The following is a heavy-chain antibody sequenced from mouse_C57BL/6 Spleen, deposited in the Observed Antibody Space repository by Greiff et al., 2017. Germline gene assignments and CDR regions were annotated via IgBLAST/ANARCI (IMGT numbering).Heavy chain of an antibody. Sequence: EVLLVESGGGLVQPGGSLKLSCAASGFTFSDYYMYWVRQTPEKRLEWVAYISNGGGSTYYPNTVKGRFTISRDNAKNTLYLQMSRLTSEDTAMYYCARPYDYDGSFAYWGQGTLVTVSA. D-gene: IGHD2-4*01. V-gene: IGHV5-12*01. CDR2: ISNGGGST. CDR1: GFTFSDYY. CDR3: ARPYDYDGSFAY. J-gene: IGHJ3*01.